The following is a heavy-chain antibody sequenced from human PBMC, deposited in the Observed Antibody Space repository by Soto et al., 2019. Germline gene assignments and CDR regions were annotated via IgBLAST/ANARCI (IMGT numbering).Heavy chain of an antibody. CDR3: VAELYSGGGCCSFDF. V-gene: IGHV1-58*01. Sequence: SVKVSCNNYGFTFRNSAVQGVREARGQRLEWIGWIIVASGRTNYAREVQERVTISRDTSTSTAYMELSGLRSEDTAVYYCVAELYSGGGCCSFDFWGQGTMVTVSS. J-gene: IGHJ3*01. CDR1: GFTFRNSA. CDR2: IIVASGRT. D-gene: IGHD2-21*02.